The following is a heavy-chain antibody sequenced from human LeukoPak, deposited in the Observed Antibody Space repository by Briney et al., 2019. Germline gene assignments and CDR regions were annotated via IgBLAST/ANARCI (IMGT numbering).Heavy chain of an antibody. V-gene: IGHV1-46*01. CDR2: SNPSGDST. D-gene: IGHD1-1*01. CDR3: ARWTTTFLDY. J-gene: IGHJ4*02. CDR1: GYTFTNYY. Sequence: ASVKVSCKASGYTFTNYYIHWVRQAPGHGLEWMGISNPSGDSTNYAQKFQGRVTMTRDTSTSTVYMDLSSLRSEDTAVYYCARWTTTFLDYWGQGTLVTVSS.